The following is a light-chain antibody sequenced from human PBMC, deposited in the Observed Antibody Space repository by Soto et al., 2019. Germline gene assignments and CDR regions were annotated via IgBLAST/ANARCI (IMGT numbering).Light chain of an antibody. Sequence: QSALTQPASVSGSPGQSITISCTGTSSDAGGYNYVSRYQQHPGKAQKLMIHDASNRPSGVSNRFSGSKSGHTPSLTITELQSEDEADYYCTSYTSSRTYVFGTGTKVTGL. CDR1: SSDAGGYNY. J-gene: IGLJ1*01. CDR2: DAS. CDR3: TSYTSSRTYV. V-gene: IGLV2-14*01.